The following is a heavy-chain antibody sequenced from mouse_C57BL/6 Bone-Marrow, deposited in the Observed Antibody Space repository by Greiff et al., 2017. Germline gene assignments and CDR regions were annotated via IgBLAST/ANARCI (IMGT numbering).Heavy chain of an antibody. J-gene: IGHJ2*01. Sequence: QVHVKQSGAELARPGASVKLSCKASGYTFTSSGISWVKQRTGQGLEWIGEIYPRSGNTYYNEKFKGKATLTADKSSSTAYMELRSLTSEDSAVYFCAGTYYYGSSYLDYWGQGTTLTVSS. CDR1: GYTFTSSG. CDR3: AGTYYYGSSYLDY. CDR2: IYPRSGNT. D-gene: IGHD1-1*01. V-gene: IGHV1-81*01.